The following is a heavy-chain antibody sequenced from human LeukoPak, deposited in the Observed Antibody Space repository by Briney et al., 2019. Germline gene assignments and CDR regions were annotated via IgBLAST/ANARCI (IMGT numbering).Heavy chain of an antibody. Sequence: GGSLRLSCAASGFTFSSYEMNWVRQAPGKGLEWVSYISSSGSTIYYADSVKGRFTISRDNAKNSLYLQMNSLRAEDTAVYYCARESWSGYSLFDPWGQGTLVTVSS. V-gene: IGHV3-48*03. D-gene: IGHD5-18*01. CDR3: ARESWSGYSLFDP. J-gene: IGHJ5*02. CDR1: GFTFSSYE. CDR2: ISSSGSTI.